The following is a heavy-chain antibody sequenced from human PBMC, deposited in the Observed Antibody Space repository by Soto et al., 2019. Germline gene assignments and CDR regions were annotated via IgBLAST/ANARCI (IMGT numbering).Heavy chain of an antibody. CDR1: GFTFSSYA. Sequence: GGSLRLSCAASGFTFSSYAMHWVRQAPGKGLEWVAVISYDGSNKYYADSVKGRFTISRDNSKNTLYLQMNSLRAEDTAVYYCAKDRKSGSGWYWDYWGQGTLVTVSS. V-gene: IGHV3-30-3*01. J-gene: IGHJ4*02. CDR2: ISYDGSNK. D-gene: IGHD6-19*01. CDR3: AKDRKSGSGWYWDY.